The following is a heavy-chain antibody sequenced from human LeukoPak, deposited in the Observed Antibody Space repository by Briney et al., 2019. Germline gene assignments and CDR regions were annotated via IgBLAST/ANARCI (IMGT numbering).Heavy chain of an antibody. Sequence: PGGSLRLSCAASGFTFSSYGIHWVRQAPGKGLEWVANIKQDGNKKYYVDSVRGRFTISRDNAKNSLYLQMNSLRVEDTAVYYCARDGDYDWNYRSGFDYWGQGTLVTVSS. V-gene: IGHV3-7*01. CDR3: ARDGDYDWNYRSGFDY. CDR1: GFTFSSYG. D-gene: IGHD1-7*01. CDR2: IKQDGNKK. J-gene: IGHJ4*02.